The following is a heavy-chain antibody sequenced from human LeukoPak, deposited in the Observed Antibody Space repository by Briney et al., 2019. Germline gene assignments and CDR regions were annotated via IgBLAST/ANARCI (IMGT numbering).Heavy chain of an antibody. CDR3: ARSPGEVVNPEYAFDI. D-gene: IGHD3-10*01. V-gene: IGHV3-64*01. CDR2: ISSNGGST. CDR1: GFTFSSYA. J-gene: IGHJ3*02. Sequence: GGSLSLSCAASGFTFSSYAMHWVRQAPGKGLEYVSAISSNGGSTYYANSVKGRFTISRDNSKNTLYLQMGSLRAEDMAVYYCARSPGEVVNPEYAFDIWGQGTMVTVSS.